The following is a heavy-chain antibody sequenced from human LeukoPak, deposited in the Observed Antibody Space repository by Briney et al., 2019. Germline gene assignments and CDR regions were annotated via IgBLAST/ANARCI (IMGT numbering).Heavy chain of an antibody. V-gene: IGHV1-18*01. D-gene: IGHD3-22*01. CDR2: ITAHNGDT. CDR1: GYTFTTYA. CDR3: ARDFQYDTSNYYTIFDY. J-gene: IGHJ4*02. Sequence: GTSVKVSCKASGYTFTTYAISWVRQAPGQGLEWMGRITAHNGDTTSAQKFQGRVTMTTDTSTSTAYMEVKSLRFDDTAVYYCARDFQYDTSNYYTIFDYWGQGTLVTVSS.